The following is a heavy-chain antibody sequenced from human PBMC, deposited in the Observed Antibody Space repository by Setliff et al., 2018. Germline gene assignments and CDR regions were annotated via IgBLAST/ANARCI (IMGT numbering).Heavy chain of an antibody. CDR2: IYHSGSA. Sequence: KTSETLSLTCTVSGDSISSGDYFWSWIRQPPGKGLEWIAYIYHSGSAYYNPSLKSRVTMSVDTSKNQFSLHLTSVTAADTAVHYCAREVGTSTSSDAFDVWGQGMMVTVSS. CDR3: AREVGTSTSSDAFDV. CDR1: GDSISSGDYF. V-gene: IGHV4-30-4*08. D-gene: IGHD1-26*01. J-gene: IGHJ3*01.